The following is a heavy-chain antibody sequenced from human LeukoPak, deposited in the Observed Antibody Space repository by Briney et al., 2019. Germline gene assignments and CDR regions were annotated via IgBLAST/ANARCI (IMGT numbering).Heavy chain of an antibody. CDR1: GFIFSTNS. J-gene: IGHJ4*02. Sequence: GGSLRLSCAASGFIFSTNSMNWVRQAPGKGLEWVSYITSSSSIIYYADSVKGRFTIFRDNAKNSLYLQMNSLRAEDTAVYYCVTDGAVTGDWGQGTLVTVSS. CDR2: ITSSSSII. V-gene: IGHV3-48*04. CDR3: VTDGAVTGD. D-gene: IGHD6-19*01.